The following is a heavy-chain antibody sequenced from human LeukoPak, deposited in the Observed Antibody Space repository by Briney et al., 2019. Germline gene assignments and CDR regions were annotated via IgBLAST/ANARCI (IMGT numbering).Heavy chain of an antibody. J-gene: IGHJ4*02. CDR1: GGSISSSSYY. D-gene: IGHD7-27*01. Sequence: PSETLSLTCTVSGGSISSSSYYWGWIRQPPGKGLEWIGSIYYSGSTYYNPSLKSRVTISVGTSKNQFSLKLSSVTAADTAVYYCARLTGALGYWGQGTLVTVSS. V-gene: IGHV4-39*01. CDR2: IYYSGST. CDR3: ARLTGALGY.